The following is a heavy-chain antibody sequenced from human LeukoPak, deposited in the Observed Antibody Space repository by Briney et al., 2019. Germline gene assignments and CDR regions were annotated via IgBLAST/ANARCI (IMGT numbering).Heavy chain of an antibody. J-gene: IGHJ3*02. Sequence: SSETLSLTCTVSGGSISSYYWSWIRQPPGKGLEWIGYIYYSGSTNYNPSLKSRVTMSVDTSKNQFSLKLSSVTAADTAVYYCASLIGYCSGGSCYSEYSAFDIWGQGTMVTVSS. CDR1: GGSISSYY. D-gene: IGHD2-15*01. CDR3: ASLIGYCSGGSCYSEYSAFDI. CDR2: IYYSGST. V-gene: IGHV4-59*08.